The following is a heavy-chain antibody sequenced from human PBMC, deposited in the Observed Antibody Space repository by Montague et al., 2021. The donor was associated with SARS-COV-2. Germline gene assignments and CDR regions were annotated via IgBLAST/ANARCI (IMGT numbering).Heavy chain of an antibody. CDR1: NGSFSSYY. CDR3: ACGDENGSGYQDV. D-gene: IGHD6-25*01. J-gene: IGHJ6*02. V-gene: IGHV4-34*01. CDR2: INNSGST. Sequence: SETLSLTCAVSNGSFSSYYWNWFRQPPGKGLEWIGEINNSGSTSYNSSLKSRVTISVDTSKKQFSLKLRSVTAADTAVYYCACGDENGSGYQDVWGQGTTVTVSS.